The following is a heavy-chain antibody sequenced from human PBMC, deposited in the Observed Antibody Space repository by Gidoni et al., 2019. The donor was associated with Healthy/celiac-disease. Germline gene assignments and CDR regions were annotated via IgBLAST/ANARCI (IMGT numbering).Heavy chain of an antibody. D-gene: IGHD4-17*01. Sequence: EGQLVESGGGLGKPGGALRLSWGASGFTFRSYSMNWVRQAPGKGLEWVSSISSSSSYIYYADSVKGRFTISRDNAKNSLYLQMNSLRAEDTAVYYCARDSPDYGGNSGADYWGQGTLVTVSS. CDR3: ARDSPDYGGNSGADY. CDR1: GFTFRSYS. CDR2: ISSSSSYI. V-gene: IGHV3-21*01. J-gene: IGHJ4*02.